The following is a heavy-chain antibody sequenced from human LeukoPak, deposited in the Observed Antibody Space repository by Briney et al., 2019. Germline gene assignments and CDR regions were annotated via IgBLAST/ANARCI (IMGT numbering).Heavy chain of an antibody. CDR3: ARGLRFLEWLLSRFDP. V-gene: IGHV1-8*01. J-gene: IGHJ5*02. Sequence: ASVKVSCKASGYTFTSYDINWVRQATGQGLEWMGWMNPNSGNTGYAQKFQGRVTMTRNTSISTAYMELSSLRSEDTAVYYCARGLRFLEWLLSRFDPWGQGTLVTVSS. CDR2: MNPNSGNT. CDR1: GYTFTSYD. D-gene: IGHD3-3*01.